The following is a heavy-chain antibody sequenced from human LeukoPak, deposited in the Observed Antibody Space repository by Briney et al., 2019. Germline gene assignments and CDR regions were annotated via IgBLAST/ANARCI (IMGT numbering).Heavy chain of an antibody. CDR3: AKEAGYYYGPRSWFDP. J-gene: IGHJ5*02. CDR2: INDDGSDT. D-gene: IGHD3-10*01. Sequence: GGSLRLSCAVSGFTFKLYWMHWVRQAPGKGPVWVSRINDDGSDTTYADSVKGRFTISRDNSKNTLYLQMNSLRAEDTAVYYCAKEAGYYYGPRSWFDPWGQGTLVTVSS. CDR1: GFTFKLYW. V-gene: IGHV3-74*01.